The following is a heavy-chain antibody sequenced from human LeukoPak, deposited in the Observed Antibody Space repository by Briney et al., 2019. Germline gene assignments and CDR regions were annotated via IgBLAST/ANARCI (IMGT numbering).Heavy chain of an antibody. CDR2: ISGSGGRT. Sequence: GGSLRLSCAASGFTFISYAMSWVRQAPGKGLEWVSSISGSGGRTSYTDSVQGRFTISRDNSKNTLYLELNSLRAEDAAVYFCAMAVIGSGWTLDYWGQGTLVTVS. V-gene: IGHV3-23*01. J-gene: IGHJ4*02. CDR3: AMAVIGSGWTLDY. D-gene: IGHD6-19*01. CDR1: GFTFISYA.